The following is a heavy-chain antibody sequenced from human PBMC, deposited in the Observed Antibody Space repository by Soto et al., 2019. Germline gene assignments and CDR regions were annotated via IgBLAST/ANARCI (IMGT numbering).Heavy chain of an antibody. CDR1: VFTFSNYA. D-gene: IGHD6-13*01. CDR2: ISGSGGST. V-gene: IGHV3-23*01. CDR3: AKELQVVSSNYFDY. Sequence: RGSLRLPCAASVFTFSNYATNWGRQAPGKGLEWVSAISGSGGSTYYADSVKGRFTISRDNSKNTLYLQMNSLRAEDTAVYYCAKELQVVSSNYFDYWGQGTRVTVS. J-gene: IGHJ4*02.